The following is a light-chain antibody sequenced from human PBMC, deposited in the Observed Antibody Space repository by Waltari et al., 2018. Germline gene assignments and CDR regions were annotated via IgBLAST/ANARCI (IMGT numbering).Light chain of an antibody. CDR3: ASYTSANTVV. Sequence: QSITISCIGTSSDIGGHDAVPWSRQKPGKAPELTIYAVSSRPFATSTPVSGSKSGDTASLTISGLQADDEGDYYCASYTSANTVVFGGGTKLTVL. V-gene: IGLV2-14*01. CDR2: AVS. J-gene: IGLJ3*02. CDR1: SSDIGGHDA.